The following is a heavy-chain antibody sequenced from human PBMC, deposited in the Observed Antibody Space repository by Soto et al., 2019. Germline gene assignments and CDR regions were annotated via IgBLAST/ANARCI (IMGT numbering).Heavy chain of an antibody. V-gene: IGHV3-23*01. Sequence: GGSLRLSCAASGLTFSIYAMSWVRQAPGKGLEWVSTIGDSGGSTYYADSVKGRFTISRDNSKHTLYLQMNSLRAEDTAAYYCAKGYGDFLDYWGQGTLVAVS. CDR2: IGDSGGST. D-gene: IGHD4-17*01. CDR1: GLTFSIYA. J-gene: IGHJ4*02. CDR3: AKGYGDFLDY.